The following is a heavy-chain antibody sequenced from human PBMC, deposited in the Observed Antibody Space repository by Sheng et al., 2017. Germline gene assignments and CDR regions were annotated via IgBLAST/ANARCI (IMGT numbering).Heavy chain of an antibody. CDR3: AKGAARGYWYFDL. V-gene: IGHV3-30*18. CDR1: GFTFSSYG. CDR2: ISYDGSNK. J-gene: IGHJ2*01. D-gene: IGHD2-15*01. Sequence: QVQLVESGGGVVQPGRSLRLSCAASGFTFSSYGMHWVRQAPGKGLEWVAVISYDGSNKYYADSVKGRFTISRDNSKNTLYLQMNSLRAEDTAVYYCAKGAARGYWYFDLWGRGTLVTVSS.